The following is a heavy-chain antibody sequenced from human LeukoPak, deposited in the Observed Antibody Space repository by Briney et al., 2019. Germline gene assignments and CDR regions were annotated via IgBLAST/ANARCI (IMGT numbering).Heavy chain of an antibody. CDR1: GGTFSSYA. CDR2: INPSGGST. CDR3: ARDQAGGPGWFDP. V-gene: IGHV1-46*01. J-gene: IGHJ5*02. Sequence: GASVKVSCKASGGTFSSYAISWVRQAPGQGLEWMGIINPSGGSTSYAQKFQGRVTMTRDTSTSTVYMELSSLRSEDTAVYYCARDQAGGPGWFDPWGQGTLVTVSS. D-gene: IGHD4-23*01.